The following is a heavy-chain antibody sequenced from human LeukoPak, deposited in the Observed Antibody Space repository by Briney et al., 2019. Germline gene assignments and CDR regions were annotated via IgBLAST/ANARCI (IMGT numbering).Heavy chain of an antibody. CDR2: MKEDGSET. J-gene: IGHJ4*02. D-gene: IGHD7-27*01. Sequence: PGGSLRLSCAASGSIFSCCWMARVRQAPGKGLEWVAHMKEDGSETYYVGSVKGRFTISRDNAKNSLYLQMNSLKVEDTAVYYCARVRPGAHFDSWGQGTLVTVSS. V-gene: IGHV3-7*03. CDR3: ARVRPGAHFDS. CDR1: GSIFSCCW.